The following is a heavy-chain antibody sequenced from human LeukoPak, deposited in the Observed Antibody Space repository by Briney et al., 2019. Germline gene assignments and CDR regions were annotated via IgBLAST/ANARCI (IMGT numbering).Heavy chain of an antibody. CDR2: IYTSGST. CDR3: ARGRLLWFGESPFDP. CDR1: GGSISSYY. D-gene: IGHD3-10*01. Sequence: SETLSLTCTVSGGSISSYYWSWIRQPAGKGLEWIGRIYTSGSTNYNPSLKSRVTMSVDTSKNQFSLKLSSVTAADTAVYYCARGRLLWFGESPFDPWGQGTLVTVSS. V-gene: IGHV4-4*07. J-gene: IGHJ5*01.